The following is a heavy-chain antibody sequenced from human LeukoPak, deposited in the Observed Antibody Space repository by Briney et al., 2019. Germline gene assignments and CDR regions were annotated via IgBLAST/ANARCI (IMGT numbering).Heavy chain of an antibody. CDR3: AKGTPYYYDSSGYYYVRSWYFDL. V-gene: IGHV3-9*01. J-gene: IGHJ2*01. CDR1: GFTFDDYA. CDR2: ISWNSGSI. Sequence: GGSLRLSCAASGFTFDDYAMHWVRQAPGKGLEGVSGISWNSGSIGYADSVKGRFTISRDNAKNSLYLQMNSLRAEDTALYYCAKGTPYYYDSSGYYYVRSWYFDLWGRGTLVTVSS. D-gene: IGHD3-22*01.